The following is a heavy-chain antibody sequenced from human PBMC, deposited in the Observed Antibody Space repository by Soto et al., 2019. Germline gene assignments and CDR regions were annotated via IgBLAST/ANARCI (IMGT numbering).Heavy chain of an antibody. D-gene: IGHD3-22*01. J-gene: IGHJ4*02. V-gene: IGHV4-4*02. CDR1: GNSISTTNW. CDR2: IYHSGST. CDR3: ARDVGYHYDGSPSGQFDF. Sequence: QVELQESGPGLVKPSGTLSLTCVVSGNSISTTNWWSWVRQSPGKGLEWIGEIYHSGSTNYNPSLKSRVTISVDKSKNQFSLKLSSVTADTAVYYCARDVGYHYDGSPSGQFDFWGQGTLVTVSS.